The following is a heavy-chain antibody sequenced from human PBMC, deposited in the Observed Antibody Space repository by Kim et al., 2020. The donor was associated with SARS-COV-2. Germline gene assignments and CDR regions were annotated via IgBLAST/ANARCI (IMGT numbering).Heavy chain of an antibody. Sequence: GGSLRLSCAASGFPFSSYWMTWVRQAPERGLEWVANIKEDGSEEHHVDSVEGRFTISRDNAKNSLYLQMNSLRAEDTAVYYCARGVRSGSAYSCFDPWGQGTLVIVSS. CDR2: IKEDGSEE. V-gene: IGHV3-7*04. J-gene: IGHJ5*02. D-gene: IGHD3-10*01. CDR1: GFPFSSYW. CDR3: ARGVRSGSAYSCFDP.